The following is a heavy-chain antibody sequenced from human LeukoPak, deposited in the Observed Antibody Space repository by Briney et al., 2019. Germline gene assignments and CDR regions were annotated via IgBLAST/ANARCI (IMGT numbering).Heavy chain of an antibody. CDR1: GASISSGNSY. CDR2: THSGGST. V-gene: IGHV4-31*03. D-gene: IGHD1-26*01. J-gene: IGHJ4*02. Sequence: SETLSLTCTVSGASISSGNSYWSWIRQHPGRGLEWIGYTHSGGSTYYNPSFRSRVSVSLDATDNQFSLRLTSVTAADTAVYYCARDAGEYVGGSAGHFFDFWGQGDLVTVSS. CDR3: ARDAGEYVGGSAGHFFDF.